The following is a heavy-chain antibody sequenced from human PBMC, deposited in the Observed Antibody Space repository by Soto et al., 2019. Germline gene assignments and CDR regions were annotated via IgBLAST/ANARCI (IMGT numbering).Heavy chain of an antibody. Sequence: QVQLVQSGAEVKKPGASVKVSCKASGYTFTSYGISWVRQAPGQGLEWMGWINAYNGNTNYAQKFQGRVTMTTHTATSPAYMELRSLRSDDTAVYYCARDPVAGTYFDYWGQGTLVTVSS. V-gene: IGHV1-18*01. CDR3: ARDPVAGTYFDY. D-gene: IGHD6-19*01. CDR1: GYTFTSYG. CDR2: INAYNGNT. J-gene: IGHJ4*02.